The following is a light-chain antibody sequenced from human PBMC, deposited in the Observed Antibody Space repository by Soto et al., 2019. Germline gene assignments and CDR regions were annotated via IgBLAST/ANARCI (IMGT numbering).Light chain of an antibody. Sequence: QSVLTQPPSASGSPGQSVTISCTGTSSDVGGYDYVSWYQQHPGKVPKLMIYEVNKRPSGVPDRFSGSKSGNTASLTVSGLQTEDEADYYCSSYAVSDSLVFSGGTKVTVL. CDR3: SSYAVSDSLV. CDR2: EVN. V-gene: IGLV2-8*01. CDR1: SSDVGGYDY. J-gene: IGLJ2*01.